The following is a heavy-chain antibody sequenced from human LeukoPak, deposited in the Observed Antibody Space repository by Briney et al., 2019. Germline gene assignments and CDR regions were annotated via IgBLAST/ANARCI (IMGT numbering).Heavy chain of an antibody. J-gene: IGHJ4*02. V-gene: IGHV4-30-4*08. CDR3: ARLWSGYYPFDY. CDR1: GDSISSGDFY. CDR2: IYYSGST. D-gene: IGHD3-3*01. Sequence: SETLSLTCAVSGDSISSGDFYWSWIRQPPGKGLEWIGYIYYSGSTYYNPSLKSRVTISVDTSKNQFSLRLSSVTAADTAVYYCARLWSGYYPFDYWGQGTLVTVSS.